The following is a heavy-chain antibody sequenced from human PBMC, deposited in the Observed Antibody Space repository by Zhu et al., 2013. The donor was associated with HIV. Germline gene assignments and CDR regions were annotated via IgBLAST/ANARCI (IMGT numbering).Heavy chain of an antibody. CDR1: GYPFLNHD. J-gene: IGHJ5*02. D-gene: IGHD5-12*01. CDR2: INVHDDTT. Sequence: QVQLVQSGGEVKKPGASVKVSCKASGYPFLNHDVTWVRWSPGQGLEWMAWINVHDDTTKFAERFQGRISLTADTSTATVYLELRSLTSDDTAIYFCGRRQYRGTSSGGWFDPWGQGTLVTVSS. CDR3: GRRQYRGTSSGGWFDP. V-gene: IGHV1-18*04.